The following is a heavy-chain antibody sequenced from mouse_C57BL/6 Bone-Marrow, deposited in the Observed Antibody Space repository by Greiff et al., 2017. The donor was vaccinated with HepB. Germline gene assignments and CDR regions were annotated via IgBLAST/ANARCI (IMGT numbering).Heavy chain of an antibody. CDR2: IYPGDGDT. CDR3: ARRWLLRTPGYFDV. V-gene: IGHV1-80*01. Sequence: VKLMESGAELVKPGASVKISCKASGYAFSSYWMNWVKQRPGKGLEWIGQIYPGDGDTNYNGKFKGKATLTADKSSSTAYMQLSSLTSEDSAVYFCARRWLLRTPGYFDVWGTGTPVTVSS. CDR1: GYAFSSYW. J-gene: IGHJ1*03. D-gene: IGHD2-3*01.